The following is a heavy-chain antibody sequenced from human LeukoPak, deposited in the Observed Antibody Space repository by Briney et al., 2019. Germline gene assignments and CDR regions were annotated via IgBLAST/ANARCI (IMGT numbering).Heavy chain of an antibody. Sequence: GGSLRLSCVGSGFTFSTSWMHWVRQAPGKGPEYVAYLNQDGSETNYVDSVKGRFTISRDNTRNSLFLQMYSLRDEDTAIYYCARWAGRCGGDCQSEDPWGLGTLVIVSS. D-gene: IGHD2-21*02. V-gene: IGHV3-7*01. CDR3: ARWAGRCGGDCQSEDP. CDR2: LNQDGSET. J-gene: IGHJ5*02. CDR1: GFTFSTSW.